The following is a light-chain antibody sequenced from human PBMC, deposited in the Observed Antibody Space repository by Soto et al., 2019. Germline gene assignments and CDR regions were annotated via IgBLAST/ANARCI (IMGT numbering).Light chain of an antibody. J-gene: IGKJ5*01. CDR2: AAS. Sequence: EIVLTQSPATLSLSPGEIATLSCRASQSVSSYLAWYQQKPGQAPRLLIYAASNRATGIPARFSGSGSGTDFTLTISSLEPEDFAVYYCQQRSNWPSITFGQGTRLEIK. CDR1: QSVSSY. CDR3: QQRSNWPSIT. V-gene: IGKV3-11*01.